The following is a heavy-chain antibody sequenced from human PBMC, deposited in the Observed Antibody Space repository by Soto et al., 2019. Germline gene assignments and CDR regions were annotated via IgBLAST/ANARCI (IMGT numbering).Heavy chain of an antibody. CDR3: ASRLPGTGEADY. Sequence: QVQLEESGPGLVKPSQTLSLTCTVSGGSISSGVYYWSWMRPPPGKGREGIGYIYYSGSTYYNPSLKSRVTISVDTSKNQFSLKLSSVTAADTAVYYCASRLPGTGEADYWGQGTLVTVSS. CDR1: GGSISSGVYY. V-gene: IGHV4-30-4*01. D-gene: IGHD3-10*01. J-gene: IGHJ4*02. CDR2: IYYSGST.